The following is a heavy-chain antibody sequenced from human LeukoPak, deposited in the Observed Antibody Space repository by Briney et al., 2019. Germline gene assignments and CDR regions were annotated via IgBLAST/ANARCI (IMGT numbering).Heavy chain of an antibody. CDR1: GFTFSDYY. CDR2: ISSSGSTI. Sequence: TGGSLRLSCAASGFTFSDYYMSWIRQAPGKGLEWVSYISSSGSTIYYADSVKGRFTISRDNAKNSLYLQMNSLRAEDTAVYYCARVDCSGGSCYPAWDAFDIWGQGTMVTVSS. V-gene: IGHV3-11*04. J-gene: IGHJ3*02. CDR3: ARVDCSGGSCYPAWDAFDI. D-gene: IGHD2-15*01.